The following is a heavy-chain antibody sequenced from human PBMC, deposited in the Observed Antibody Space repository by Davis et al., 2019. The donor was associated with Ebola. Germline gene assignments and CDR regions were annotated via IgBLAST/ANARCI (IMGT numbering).Heavy chain of an antibody. J-gene: IGHJ4*02. V-gene: IGHV3-30*18. D-gene: IGHD4-17*01. CDR2: ISYDGSNK. CDR3: AKDSGARD. Sequence: GESLKISCAASGFTFSSYGMHWVRQAPGKGLEWVAVISYDGSNKYYADSVKGRFTISRDNSKNTLYLQMNSLRAEDTAVYYCAKDSGARDWGQGTLVTVSS. CDR1: GFTFSSYG.